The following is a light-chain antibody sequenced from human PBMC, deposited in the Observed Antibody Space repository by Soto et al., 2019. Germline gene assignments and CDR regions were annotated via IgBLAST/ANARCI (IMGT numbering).Light chain of an antibody. V-gene: IGLV1-51*01. Sequence: QSVLTQPPSVSAAPGQKVTISCSGSSSNIGNNYVSWYQQLPETTPKLLIYDNNKRPSEIPDRFSGSKSGTSATLGITGLQTGEEADYYCGTWDSSLSAVVFGSGTKLTVL. CDR1: SSNIGNNY. CDR2: DNN. CDR3: GTWDSSLSAVV. J-gene: IGLJ2*01.